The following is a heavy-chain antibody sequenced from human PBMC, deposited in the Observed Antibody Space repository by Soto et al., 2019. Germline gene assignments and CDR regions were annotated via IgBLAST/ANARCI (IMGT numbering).Heavy chain of an antibody. CDR2: IRNKANSYTT. D-gene: IGHD2-2*01. CDR1: GFTFSDHY. Sequence: PGGSLRLSCAASGFTFSDHYMDWVRQAPGKGLEWVGRIRNKANSYTTEYAASVKGRFTISRDDSKNSLYLQMNSLKTEDTAVYYCTRGGYCSSTSCYRDYYGMDVWGQGTTVTVSS. J-gene: IGHJ6*02. CDR3: TRGGYCSSTSCYRDYYGMDV. V-gene: IGHV3-72*01.